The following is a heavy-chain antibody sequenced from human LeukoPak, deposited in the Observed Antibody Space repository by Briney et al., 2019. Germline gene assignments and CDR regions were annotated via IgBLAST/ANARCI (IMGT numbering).Heavy chain of an antibody. V-gene: IGHV1-46*01. CDR3: ASGDWNTVVTRQAFDI. CDR1: GYTFTSYY. Sequence: ASVKVSCKASGYTFTSYYMHWVRQAPGQGLEWMGIINPSGGSTSYAQKFQGRVTMTRDMSTSTVYLELSSLRSEDTAVYYCASGDWNTVVTRQAFDIWGQGTMVTVSS. CDR2: INPSGGST. D-gene: IGHD4-23*01. J-gene: IGHJ3*02.